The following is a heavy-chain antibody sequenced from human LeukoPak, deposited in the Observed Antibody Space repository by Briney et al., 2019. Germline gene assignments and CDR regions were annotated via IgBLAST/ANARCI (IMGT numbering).Heavy chain of an antibody. Sequence: QTGGSLRLSCAASGFTFSAYPFHWVRQAPGKGLEWVAAISTDAYYKYHGDSVRGRFAISRDNYMNSLYLQLNGLRAEDTAVYYCERSVSPGRWYFDLWGRGTLVTVSS. CDR3: ERSVSPGRWYFDL. J-gene: IGHJ2*01. CDR1: GFTFSAYP. CDR2: ISTDAYYK. D-gene: IGHD5/OR15-5a*01. V-gene: IGHV3-30*09.